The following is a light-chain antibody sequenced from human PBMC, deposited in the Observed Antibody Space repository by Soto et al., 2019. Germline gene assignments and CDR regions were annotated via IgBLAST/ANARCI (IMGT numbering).Light chain of an antibody. CDR1: SSDVGGYNY. Sequence: QSALTQPRSVSGCPGQSVTISCTGTSSDVGGYNYVSWYQQHPGKAPKLMIYDVSKRPSGVPDRFSGSKSGNTASLTISGLQAEDEADYYCCSYAGSYFYVFGTGTKVTVL. J-gene: IGLJ1*01. V-gene: IGLV2-11*01. CDR3: CSYAGSYFYV. CDR2: DVS.